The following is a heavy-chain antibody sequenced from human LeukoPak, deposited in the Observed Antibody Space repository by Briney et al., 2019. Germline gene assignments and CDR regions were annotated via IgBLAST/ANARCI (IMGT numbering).Heavy chain of an antibody. CDR3: AKDVEDPASVYYYMDV. J-gene: IGHJ6*03. CDR1: GFTFSSYG. V-gene: IGHV3-30*02. Sequence: GGSLRLSCAASGFTFSSYGMHWVRQAPGKGLEWVAFIRHDGSNKYYADSVKGRFTISRDNSKNTLYLQMNSLRAEDTAVYYCAKDVEDPASVYYYMDVWGKGTTVTVSS. CDR2: IRHDGSNK.